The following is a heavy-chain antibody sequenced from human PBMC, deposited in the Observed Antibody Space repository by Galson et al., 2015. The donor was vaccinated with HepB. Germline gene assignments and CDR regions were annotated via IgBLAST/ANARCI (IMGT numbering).Heavy chain of an antibody. J-gene: IGHJ4*02. D-gene: IGHD1-1*01. Sequence: PALVKPTQTLTLTCTCSGFSLSTSGVRVSWIRQPPGKALEWLARIDWDDDQFYSTSLKTRLTISKDTSKNQVVLTLTNMEPVDTATYYCARIGPGTDEGTWSFVYWGQGTLATVSS. CDR2: IDWDDDQ. CDR3: ARIGPGTDEGTWSFVY. CDR1: GFSLSTSGVR. V-gene: IGHV2-70*04.